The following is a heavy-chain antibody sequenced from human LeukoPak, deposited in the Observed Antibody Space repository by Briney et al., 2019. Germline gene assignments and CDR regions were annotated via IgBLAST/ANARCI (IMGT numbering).Heavy chain of an antibody. CDR2: ISSSGDTL. J-gene: IGHJ5*02. CDR1: GHTFSDYY. CDR3: ARARGLGPGGWFDP. V-gene: IGHV3-11*01. Sequence: GGSLRLSCVASGHTFSDYYMCWIRQAPGKGLEWLSYISSSGDTLNYADSVKGRFTVSRDIAKNSLYLQMNNLRVEDTAVYYCARARGLGPGGWFDPWGQGTLVTVSS. D-gene: IGHD3-10*01.